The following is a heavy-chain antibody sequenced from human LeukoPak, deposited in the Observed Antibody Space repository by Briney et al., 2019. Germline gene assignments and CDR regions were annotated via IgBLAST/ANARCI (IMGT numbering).Heavy chain of an antibody. Sequence: PGGSLRLSCAASGFTFSSYGMNCVRQAPGKELEWVSYISSSGSTIYYADSVRGRFTISRDNAKNSLYLQMNSLRAEDTAVYYCARDRITVAVWGQGTLVTVSS. CDR1: GFTFSSYG. V-gene: IGHV3-48*03. D-gene: IGHD4-23*01. J-gene: IGHJ4*02. CDR3: ARDRITVAV. CDR2: ISSSGSTI.